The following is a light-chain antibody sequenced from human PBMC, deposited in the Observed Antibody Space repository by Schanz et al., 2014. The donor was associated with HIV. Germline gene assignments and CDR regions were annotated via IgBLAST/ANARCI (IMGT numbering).Light chain of an antibody. J-gene: IGLJ2*01. CDR3: SSYTSNNTVL. CDR2: DVS. CDR1: SSDVGSYNY. Sequence: QSALTQPASVSGSPGQSITISCTGTSSDVGSYNYVSWYQQHPGKAPKLMIYDVSKRPSGVSSRFSGSKSGNTASLTISGLQAGDETDFYCSSYTSNNTVLFGGGTKLTVL. V-gene: IGLV2-14*03.